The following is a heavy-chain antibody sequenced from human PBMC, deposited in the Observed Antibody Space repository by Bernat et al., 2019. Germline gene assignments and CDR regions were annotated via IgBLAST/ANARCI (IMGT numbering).Heavy chain of an antibody. D-gene: IGHD6-13*01. V-gene: IGHV4-34*01. Sequence: CAVYGGPFSGYSWTWIRQPPGKGLEWIGEISHSGRTNYNPSLKSRVTISIDTSKNQFSLSLSSVTAADTALYYCARGNMAASIFYWGQGTLVTVSS. CDR3: ARGNMAASIFY. J-gene: IGHJ4*02. CDR2: ISHSGRT. CDR1: GGPFSGYS.